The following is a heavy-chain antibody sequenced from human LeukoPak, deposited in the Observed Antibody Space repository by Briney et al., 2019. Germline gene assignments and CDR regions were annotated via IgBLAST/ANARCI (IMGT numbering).Heavy chain of an antibody. CDR1: GFTFSNAW. J-gene: IGHJ4*02. CDR2: IKSKTDGGIT. V-gene: IGHV3-15*01. Sequence: PGGSLRLSCAASGFTFSNAWMSWVRQAPGKGLEWVGRIKSKTDGGITDYAAPVKGRFTISRDDSKNTLYLQMNSLKTEDTAVYYCTTIDDFWSGYLYWGQGTLVTVSS. CDR3: TTIDDFWSGYLY. D-gene: IGHD3-3*01.